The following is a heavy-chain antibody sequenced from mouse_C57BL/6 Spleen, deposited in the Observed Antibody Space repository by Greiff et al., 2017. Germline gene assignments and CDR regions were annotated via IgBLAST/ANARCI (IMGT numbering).Heavy chain of an antibody. V-gene: IGHV1-55*01. Sequence: QVQLKQPGAELVKPGASVKMSCKASGYTFTSYWITWVKQRPGQGLEWIGDIYPGSGSTNYNEKFKSKATLTVDTSSSTAYMQLSSLTSEDSAVYYCARDDYYGSSEYFEVWGTGTTVTVSS. CDR1: GYTFTSYW. CDR3: ARDDYYGSSEYFEV. CDR2: IYPGSGST. D-gene: IGHD1-1*01. J-gene: IGHJ1*03.